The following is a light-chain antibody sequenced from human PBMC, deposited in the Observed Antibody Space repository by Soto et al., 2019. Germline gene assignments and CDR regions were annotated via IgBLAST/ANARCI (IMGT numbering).Light chain of an antibody. CDR3: HHYNNWPPRNT. CDR2: DTS. V-gene: IGKV3-15*01. J-gene: IGKJ2*01. CDR1: HSVSSS. Sequence: VMTQSHATLSLPPAARATLSCRASHSVSSSSYCYPHKPGQAPRLLIYDTSTSASDLPPRSSASGSESEFTLTICVLQSEDFGIYYCHHYNNWPPRNTFGQGTKVDIK.